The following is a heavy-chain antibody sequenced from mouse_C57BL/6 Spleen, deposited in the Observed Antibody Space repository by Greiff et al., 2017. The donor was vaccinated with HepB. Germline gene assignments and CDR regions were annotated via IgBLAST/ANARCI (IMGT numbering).Heavy chain of an antibody. CDR2: ISSGGSYT. D-gene: IGHD4-1*01. J-gene: IGHJ2*01. CDR3: ARRGLGLFDY. Sequence: EVQLVESGGDLVKPGGSLKLSCAASGFTFSSYGMSWVRQTPDKRLEWVATISSGGSYTYYPDSVKGRFTISRDNAKNTLYLQMSSLKSEDTAMYYCARRGLGLFDYWGQGTTLTVSS. CDR1: GFTFSSYG. V-gene: IGHV5-6*01.